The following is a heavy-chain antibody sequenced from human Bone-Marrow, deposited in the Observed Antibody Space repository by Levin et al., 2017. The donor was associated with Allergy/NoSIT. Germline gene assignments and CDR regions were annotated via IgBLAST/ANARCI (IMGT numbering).Heavy chain of an antibody. J-gene: IGHJ6*04. V-gene: IGHV4-59*01. CDR1: GASFSRYQ. CDR3: ARAVVLSVDSDIIRYSNYVDV. Sequence: SETLSLTCTVSGASFSRYQWTWIRQPPGRSLEWIGYIYSSGSTRYNPSLGSRVTMSADTSKKQFSLKLSSVTAADTAVYYCARAVVLSVDSDIIRYSNYVDVWGTGSTVIVSS. D-gene: IGHD5-18*01. CDR2: IYSSGST.